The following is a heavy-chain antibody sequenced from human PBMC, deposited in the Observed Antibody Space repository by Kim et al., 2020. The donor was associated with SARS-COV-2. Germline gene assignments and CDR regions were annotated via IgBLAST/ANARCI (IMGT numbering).Heavy chain of an antibody. Sequence: SETLSLTCSVSGGPIRSYYWTWIRQSPGKKLEWIGYVYHTGNTNYNPSLRGRVTISLDTSKRQFSLTLTSVTAADTAVYYCASTGVGAVGWFDPWGQGTLVSVSS. D-gene: IGHD1-26*01. V-gene: IGHV4-59*01. CDR3: ASTGVGAVGWFDP. CDR2: VYHTGNT. J-gene: IGHJ5*02. CDR1: GGPIRSYY.